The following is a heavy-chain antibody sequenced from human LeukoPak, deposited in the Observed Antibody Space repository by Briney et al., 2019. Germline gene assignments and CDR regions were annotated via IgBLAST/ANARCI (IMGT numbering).Heavy chain of an antibody. D-gene: IGHD2-2*01. V-gene: IGHV3-23*01. CDR1: GFIFSSYA. CDR2: ISGSAGST. J-gene: IGHJ4*02. CDR3: AKGFLGYCSSASCYLGRPFDY. Sequence: SGGSLRLSCAASGFIFSSYAMSWVRQAPGKGLEWVSTISGSAGSTYYADSVKGRFTISRDNSKNTLYLQMNSLKAEDTAVYHCAKGFLGYCSSASCYLGRPFDYWGQGTLVTVSS.